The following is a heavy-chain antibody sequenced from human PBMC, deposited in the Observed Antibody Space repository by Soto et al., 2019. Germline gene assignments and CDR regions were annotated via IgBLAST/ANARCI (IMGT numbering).Heavy chain of an antibody. Sequence: QVQLVESGGGVVQPGRSLRLSCAASGFTFSSYGMHWVRQAPGKGLEWVAVIWYDGSNKYYADSVKGRFTISRDNSKNTLYLQMNSLRAEDTAVYYCARTKGIAAAGRYYYYGMDVWGQGTTVTVSS. D-gene: IGHD6-13*01. CDR2: IWYDGSNK. CDR1: GFTFSSYG. V-gene: IGHV3-33*01. J-gene: IGHJ6*02. CDR3: ARTKGIAAAGRYYYYGMDV.